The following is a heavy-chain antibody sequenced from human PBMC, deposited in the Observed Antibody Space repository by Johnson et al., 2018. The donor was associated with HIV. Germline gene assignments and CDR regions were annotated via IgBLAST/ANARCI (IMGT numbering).Heavy chain of an antibody. CDR2: IKLDGSDK. CDR3: ARKGDAFDI. V-gene: IGHV3-7*03. J-gene: IGHJ3*02. CDR1: GFTFGTYW. Sequence: MQLVESGGGVVQPGESLRLSCVVSGFTFGTYWMTWVRQAPGNGLEWVATIKLDGSDKYYLDSVKGRFTISRDNGRNSLYLQMNSLRAEDTAVYYCARKGDAFDIWGQGTKVTVSS.